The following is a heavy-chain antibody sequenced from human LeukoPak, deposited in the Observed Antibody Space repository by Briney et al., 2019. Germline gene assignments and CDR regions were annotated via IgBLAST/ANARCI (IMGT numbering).Heavy chain of an antibody. Sequence: PGGSLRLSCSASGFTFSSFALSWVRQAPGKGLEWVSGIIGNGGSAYYADSVKGRFAISRDNSKSTLYLQMNSLRAEDTAVYYCARPWGDVSIATWFNPWGQGTLVTVSS. V-gene: IGHV3-23*01. J-gene: IGHJ5*02. CDR1: GFTFSSFA. D-gene: IGHD3-16*01. CDR2: IIGNGGSA. CDR3: ARPWGDVSIATWFNP.